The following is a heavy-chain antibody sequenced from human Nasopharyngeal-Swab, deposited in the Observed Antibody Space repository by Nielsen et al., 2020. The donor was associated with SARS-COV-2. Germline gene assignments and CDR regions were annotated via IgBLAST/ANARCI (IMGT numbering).Heavy chain of an antibody. V-gene: IGHV1-18*01. D-gene: IGHD2-2*02. CDR2: INTGSFNT. Sequence: ASVKVSCKASGYTFSNYGISWVRQAPGQGLEWMGWINTGSFNTNDEQKFQGRVTMTIDTSMSTAYMELSSLRSDDTAVYYCARDLRSTLYYFDLWGQGTPVTVSS. CDR1: GYTFSNYG. CDR3: ARDLRSTLYYFDL. J-gene: IGHJ4*02.